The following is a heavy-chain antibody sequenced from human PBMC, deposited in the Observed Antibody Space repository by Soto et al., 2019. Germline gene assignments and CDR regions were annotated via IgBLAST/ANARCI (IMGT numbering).Heavy chain of an antibody. Sequence: ALSVTSTNSGGRISSGGYSVSWIRQHPGKGLEWIVYIYYSGSTYYNPSLKSRVTISVDTSKNQFSLKLSYVTAADTAVYYCARGSIAVAVYRYFDYWGQGTLVTGSS. D-gene: IGHD6-19*01. V-gene: IGHV4-31*02. CDR2: IYYSGST. CDR1: GGRISSGGYS. J-gene: IGHJ4*02. CDR3: ARGSIAVAVYRYFDY.